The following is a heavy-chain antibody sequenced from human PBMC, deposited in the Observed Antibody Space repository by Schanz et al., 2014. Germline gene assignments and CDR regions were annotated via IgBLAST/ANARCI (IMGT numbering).Heavy chain of an antibody. D-gene: IGHD6-6*01. Sequence: VQLVESGGGVVQPGRSRRLSCEASGFTFSSYGMHWVRQAPGKGLEWVSGINWNGGDTSYADSVKGRFIISRDNAKNSLYLEMNSLRAGDTAFYHCARGSSASLSRVWFDLWGQGTLVTVSS. CDR3: ARGSSASLSRVWFDL. J-gene: IGHJ5*02. CDR2: INWNGGDT. CDR1: GFTFSSYG. V-gene: IGHV3-20*01.